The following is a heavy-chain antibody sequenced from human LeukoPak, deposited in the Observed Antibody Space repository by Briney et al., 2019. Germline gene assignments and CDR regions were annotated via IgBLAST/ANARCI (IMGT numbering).Heavy chain of an antibody. D-gene: IGHD4-11*01. CDR2: INPNSGDT. V-gene: IGHV1-2*02. Sequence: ASVKVSCKASGYTFTDFLMHWGRQAPGQGLEWLGWINPNSGDTDYAQTFQGRVTMSRDTSISTAYMELSRLRSDDTAIYYCAREYSTSWFDPWGQGTLVTVSS. J-gene: IGHJ5*02. CDR1: GYTFTDFL. CDR3: AREYSTSWFDP.